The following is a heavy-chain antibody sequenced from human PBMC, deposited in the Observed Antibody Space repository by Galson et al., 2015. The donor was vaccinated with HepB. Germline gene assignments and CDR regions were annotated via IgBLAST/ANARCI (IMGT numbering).Heavy chain of an antibody. CDR2: IKSKTDGGTT. CDR3: TTEGGYSYGFRDY. CDR1: GFTFSNAW. J-gene: IGHJ4*02. V-gene: IGHV3-15*01. Sequence: SLRLSCAASGFTFSNAWMSWVRQAPGKGLEWVGRIKSKTDGGTTDYAAPVKGRFTISRDDSKNTLYLQMNSLKTEDTAVYYCTTEGGYSYGFRDYWGQGTLVTVSP. D-gene: IGHD5-18*01.